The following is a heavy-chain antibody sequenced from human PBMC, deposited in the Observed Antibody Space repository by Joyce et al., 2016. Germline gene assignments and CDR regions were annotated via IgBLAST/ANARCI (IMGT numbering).Heavy chain of an antibody. CDR1: GYTFTDYY. CDR3: VRWEVVAGAMNQ. CDR2: INLKSGVT. Sequence: QVQLVQSGAEVKKPGASVKVSCKASGYTFTDYYMHWGRQAPGQGIGWMGRINLKSGVTNYAQKFQGRVTMTRDTFTSTAYMELSRLRYDDTAVYYCVRWEVVAGAMNQWGQGTLVTVSS. V-gene: IGHV1-2*06. D-gene: IGHD2-15*01. J-gene: IGHJ4*02.